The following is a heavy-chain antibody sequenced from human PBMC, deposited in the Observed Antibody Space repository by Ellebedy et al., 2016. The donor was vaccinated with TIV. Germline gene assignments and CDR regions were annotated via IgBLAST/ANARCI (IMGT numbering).Heavy chain of an antibody. CDR1: GYDFSNYW. CDR2: IYPAKSNI. Sequence: ASVKVSCKGSGYDFSNYWTGWVRQMPGKGLEWMGIIYPAKSNIRYSPSFQGQVTISADTSITTVYLQWDSLRASDTAMYYCARLPLSTVTNNWFDPWGQGTLVTVSS. J-gene: IGHJ5*02. CDR3: ARLPLSTVTNNWFDP. V-gene: IGHV5-51*01. D-gene: IGHD4-11*01.